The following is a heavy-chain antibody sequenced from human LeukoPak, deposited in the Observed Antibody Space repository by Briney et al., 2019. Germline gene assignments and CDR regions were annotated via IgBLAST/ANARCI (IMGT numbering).Heavy chain of an antibody. V-gene: IGHV1-18*01. Sequence: ASVTVSFKASGYTFNNYDISWVRQAPGQGLEWMAWISTYNGNTNYALKVQGRATMTTDTSTSIAYMELRSLRSDDTAVYYCARVLRYDFWSAYYFDYWGQGTLVTVSS. CDR3: ARVLRYDFWSAYYFDY. D-gene: IGHD3-3*01. CDR1: GYTFNNYD. CDR2: ISTYNGNT. J-gene: IGHJ4*02.